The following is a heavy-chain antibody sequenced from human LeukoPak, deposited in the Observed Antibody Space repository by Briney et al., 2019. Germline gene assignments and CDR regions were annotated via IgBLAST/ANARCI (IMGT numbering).Heavy chain of an antibody. CDR3: AKDYVEMATNTVDY. D-gene: IGHD5-24*01. V-gene: IGHV3-9*01. J-gene: IGHJ4*02. CDR2: INWKGGI. Sequence: GGSLRLSCEASGFNFADYAMHWVRQAPGKGLEYVSGINWKGGIGYADSVKGRFTISRDNSKNTLYLQMNSLRAEDTAVYYCAKDYVEMATNTVDYWGQGTLVTVSS. CDR1: GFNFADYA.